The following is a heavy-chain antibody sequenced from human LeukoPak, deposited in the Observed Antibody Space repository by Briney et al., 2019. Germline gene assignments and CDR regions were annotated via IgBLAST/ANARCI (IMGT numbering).Heavy chain of an antibody. V-gene: IGHV3-48*01. Sequence: GESLRLSCAASGFTFSTYNMNWVRQAPGKGLESVSYISSGGSDIFYADSVKGRFTISRDNAKNSLHLQMNSLRAEDTAVYYCATSGNYRLDYWGQGTLVTVSS. CDR3: ATSGNYRLDY. CDR2: ISSGGSDI. D-gene: IGHD1-26*01. J-gene: IGHJ4*02. CDR1: GFTFSTYN.